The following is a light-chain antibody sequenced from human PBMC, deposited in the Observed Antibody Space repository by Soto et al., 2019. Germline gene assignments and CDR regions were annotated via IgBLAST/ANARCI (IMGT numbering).Light chain of an antibody. J-gene: IGLJ1*01. Sequence: QSALTQPASVSGSPGQSITISCTGTSSDVGGYNYVSWYQQHPGKAPKLMIYEVSNRPSGVSNRFSGSKSGNTASLTISGLQAEDEADYYCSSYTSSSTNRVLGNGTKVTV. V-gene: IGLV2-14*01. CDR1: SSDVGGYNY. CDR2: EVS. CDR3: SSYTSSSTNRV.